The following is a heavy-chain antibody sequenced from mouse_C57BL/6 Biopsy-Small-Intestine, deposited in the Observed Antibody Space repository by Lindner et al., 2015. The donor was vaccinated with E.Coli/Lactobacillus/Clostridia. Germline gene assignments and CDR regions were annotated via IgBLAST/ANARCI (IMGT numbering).Heavy chain of an antibody. Sequence: VQLQESGGGLVKPGGSLKLSCAASGFTFSDYGMHWVRQAPEKGLERVAYIDSGSSTINYADTVKGRFTISRDNAKNTLFLQMTSLRSEDTAMYYCSRGTGRGLDYWGQGTTLTVSS. D-gene: IGHD4-1*01. CDR3: SRGTGRGLDY. CDR1: GFTFSDYG. CDR2: IDSGSSTI. V-gene: IGHV5-17*01. J-gene: IGHJ2*01.